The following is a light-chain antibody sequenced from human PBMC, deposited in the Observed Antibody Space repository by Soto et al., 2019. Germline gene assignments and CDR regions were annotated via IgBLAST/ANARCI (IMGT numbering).Light chain of an antibody. CDR1: QSVSSSS. V-gene: IGKV3-20*01. Sequence: EIVLTQSPGTLSLSPGERATLSCRASQSVSSSSLAWYQQKPGQAPRLLIYNTSSRPTGVPDRFSGSGSETEPTLNISRLEPEDFALYYCQHYGSSHPTFGQGTKVEIK. CDR2: NTS. J-gene: IGKJ1*01. CDR3: QHYGSSHPT.